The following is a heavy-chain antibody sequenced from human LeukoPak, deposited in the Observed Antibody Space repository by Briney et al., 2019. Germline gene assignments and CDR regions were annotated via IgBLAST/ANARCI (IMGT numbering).Heavy chain of an antibody. Sequence: SVKVSCKASGGTFSSYAISWVRQAPGQGLEWMGGIIPIFGTANYAQKFQGRVTITADESTSTAYMELSSLRSEDTAVYSCARDALKDGYNYVGYWGQGTLVTVSS. CDR1: GGTFSSYA. V-gene: IGHV1-69*13. D-gene: IGHD5-24*01. CDR2: IIPIFGTA. J-gene: IGHJ4*02. CDR3: ARDALKDGYNYVGY.